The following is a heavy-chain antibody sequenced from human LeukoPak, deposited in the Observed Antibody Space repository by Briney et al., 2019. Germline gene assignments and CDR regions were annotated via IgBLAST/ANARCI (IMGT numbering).Heavy chain of an antibody. CDR1: GYTFTSYA. V-gene: IGHV1-3*01. Sequence: ASVTVSCTASGYTFTSYAMHWVRQAPGQRLEWMGWINAGNGNTKYSQKFQGRVTITRDTSASTAYMELSSLRSEDTAVYYCARALAYCSGGSCTRGYNWFDPWGQGTLVTVPS. J-gene: IGHJ5*02. CDR2: INAGNGNT. CDR3: ARALAYCSGGSCTRGYNWFDP. D-gene: IGHD2-15*01.